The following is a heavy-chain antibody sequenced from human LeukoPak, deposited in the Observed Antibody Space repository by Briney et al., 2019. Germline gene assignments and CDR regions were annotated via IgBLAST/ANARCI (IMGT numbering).Heavy chain of an antibody. CDR3: ARDPVGRRDGYNYFDY. D-gene: IGHD5-24*01. V-gene: IGHV1-2*02. Sequence: GASVKVSCKASGYTFTGYYMHWVRQAPGQGLEWMGWINPNSGGTNYAQKFQGRVTMTRDTSISTAYMELSKLRSDDTAVYYCARDPVGRRDGYNYFDYWGQGTLVTVSS. CDR2: INPNSGGT. CDR1: GYTFTGYY. J-gene: IGHJ4*02.